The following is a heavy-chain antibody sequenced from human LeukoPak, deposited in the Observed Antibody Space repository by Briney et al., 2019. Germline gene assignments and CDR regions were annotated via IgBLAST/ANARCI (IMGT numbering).Heavy chain of an antibody. J-gene: IGHJ4*02. Sequence: SETLSLTCTVSGYSINSNYYWGWLRQPPGKGLEWIGSIYRSGTTYYNPSLKSGVTISVDTSKNQFSLKLSSVTAADTAVYYCARHSVGATHFYYFDYWGQGTLVTVSS. CDR3: ARHSVGATHFYYFDY. V-gene: IGHV4-38-2*02. D-gene: IGHD1-26*01. CDR1: GYSINSNYY. CDR2: IYRSGTT.